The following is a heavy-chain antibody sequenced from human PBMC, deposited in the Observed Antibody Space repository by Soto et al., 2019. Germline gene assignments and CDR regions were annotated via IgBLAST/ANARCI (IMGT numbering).Heavy chain of an antibody. CDR1: GCTFRSYA. J-gene: IGHJ4*02. V-gene: IGHV3-23*01. CDR2: TSGNGGKT. CDR3: AKEWTPRRAFDF. Sequence: VQLLEAGGDLVQPGGSLRLSCVACGCTFRSYAMSWVRHAPGKGLEWVASTSGNGGKTYYADSVKGRFTFSRDNSKNTLYLQMNSLRVEDTAVYYCAKEWTPRRAFDFWGQGAQVTVSS. D-gene: IGHD5-12*01.